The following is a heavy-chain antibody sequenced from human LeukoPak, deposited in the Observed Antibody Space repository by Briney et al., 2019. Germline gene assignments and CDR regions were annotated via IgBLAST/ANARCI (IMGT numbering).Heavy chain of an antibody. CDR1: GFTFDDYA. Sequence: GGSLRLSCAASGFTFDDYAMHWVRQAPGKGLEWVSGISWNGGSVDYADSVKGRFTISRDNAKNSLYLQMNSLRAEDTALYYCAKDDSYGGNSNFDHWGQGTLVTVSS. D-gene: IGHD4-23*01. CDR3: AKDDSYGGNSNFDH. CDR2: ISWNGGSV. J-gene: IGHJ4*02. V-gene: IGHV3-9*01.